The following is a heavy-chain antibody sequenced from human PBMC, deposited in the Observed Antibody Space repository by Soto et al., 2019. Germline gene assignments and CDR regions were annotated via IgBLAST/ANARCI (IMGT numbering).Heavy chain of an antibody. J-gene: IGHJ3*01. D-gene: IGHD3-22*01. CDR2: ISAYNGNT. V-gene: IGHV1-18*01. CDR3: ARDFRYSYDSTVVFYF. Sequence: ASVKVSCKASGYTFTSYGISWVRQAPGQGLEWMGWISAYNGNTNYAQKLQGRVTMTTDTSTSTAYMELRSLRSDDTAVYYCARDFRYSYDSTVVFYFWGQGTMVTVSS. CDR1: GYTFTSYG.